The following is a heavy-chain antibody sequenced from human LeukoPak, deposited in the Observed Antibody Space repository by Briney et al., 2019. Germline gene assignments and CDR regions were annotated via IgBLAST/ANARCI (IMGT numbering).Heavy chain of an antibody. D-gene: IGHD6-13*01. V-gene: IGHV1-18*04. J-gene: IGHJ4*02. CDR1: GYTFTGYY. CDR2: ISAYNGNT. Sequence: ASVKVSCKASGYTFTGYYMHWVRQAPGQGLEWMGWISAYNGNTNYAQKLQGRVTMTTDTSTSTAYMELRSLRSDDTAVYYCARENRYSSSWYGDYWGQGTLVTVSS. CDR3: ARENRYSSSWYGDY.